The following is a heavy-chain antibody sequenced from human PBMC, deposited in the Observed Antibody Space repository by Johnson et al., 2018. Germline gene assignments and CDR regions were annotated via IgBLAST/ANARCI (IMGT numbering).Heavy chain of an antibody. D-gene: IGHD3-10*01. CDR3: AREGVGGFLVVPMDV. CDR2: IWYDGSNK. CDR1: GFTFSSYG. J-gene: IGHJ6*02. Sequence: VQLVESGGGVVQPGRSLRLSCAASGFTFSSYGMHWVRQAPGKGLEWVAVIWYDGSNKYYADSVKGRFTISRDNSKNTRYLPMNSLRAGGTAVYYGAREGVGGFLVVPMDVWGQGTTVPVSS. V-gene: IGHV3-33*08.